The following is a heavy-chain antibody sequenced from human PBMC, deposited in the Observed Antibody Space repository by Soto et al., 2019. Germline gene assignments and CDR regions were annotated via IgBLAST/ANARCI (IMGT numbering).Heavy chain of an antibody. CDR1: GGSLSSSVDY. D-gene: IGHD3-22*01. CDR3: AGGDYYHSSGYYFYYYTMDV. CDR2: VYYGGST. Sequence: SETLCLTCRVSGGSLSSSVDYWGWLRQPPGKGLEWIGNVYYGGSTYHNPSLKSRVTISVETSKSQFSLKLSSVTAADTAVYYCAGGDYYHSSGYYFYYYTMDVWGQGTTVTVS. V-gene: IGHV4-39*01. J-gene: IGHJ6*02.